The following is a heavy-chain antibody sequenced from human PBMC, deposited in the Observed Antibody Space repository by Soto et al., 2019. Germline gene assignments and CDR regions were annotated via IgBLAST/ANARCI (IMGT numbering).Heavy chain of an antibody. CDR2: ISSSGSIR. J-gene: IGHJ6*02. CDR1: GFTYGAYE. Sequence: EVQLVESGGGLVQPGGSLRLSCAVSGFTYGAYEMTWVRQAPGKGLEWVSYISSSGSIRYYADSVQGRFTISRDNANNSLYLQMNSLRAEDTAVYYCARDLRTLDRGVTYGMDVWGHGTTVTVSS. D-gene: IGHD3-10*01. CDR3: ARDLRTLDRGVTYGMDV. V-gene: IGHV3-48*03.